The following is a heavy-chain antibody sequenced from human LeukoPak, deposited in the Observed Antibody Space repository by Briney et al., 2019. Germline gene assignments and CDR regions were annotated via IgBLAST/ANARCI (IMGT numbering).Heavy chain of an antibody. CDR2: INWNSGSK. J-gene: IGHJ6*02. Sequence: PGGSLRLSCAASGFTFDDYAMHWVRQGPGKGLEWVSGINWNSGSKGYADSVKGRFTISRDNAKNSLYLQMNSLRAEDTALYYCAKDPVPSSYYYYGMDVWGQGTTVTVSS. CDR1: GFTFDDYA. CDR3: AKDPVPSSYYYYGMDV. D-gene: IGHD6-13*01. V-gene: IGHV3-9*01.